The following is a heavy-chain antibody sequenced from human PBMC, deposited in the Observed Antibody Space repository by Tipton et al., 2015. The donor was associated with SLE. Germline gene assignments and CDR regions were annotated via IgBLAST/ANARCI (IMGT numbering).Heavy chain of an antibody. D-gene: IGHD3-3*01. V-gene: IGHV4-39*07. CDR3: ARIEDFWSGRIDY. Sequence: TLSLTCTVSGDSITNSNYNWGWIRQSPGKGLEWIGSICYSGDTNYNPSLMSRVTIPRATSKNQFSLKLSFVTAADTAFYYCARIEDFWSGRIDYWGKGTLITVAS. J-gene: IGHJ4*02. CDR1: GDSITNSNYN. CDR2: ICYSGDT.